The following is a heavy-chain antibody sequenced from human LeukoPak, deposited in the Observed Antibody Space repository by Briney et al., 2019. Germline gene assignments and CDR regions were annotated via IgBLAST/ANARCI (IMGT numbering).Heavy chain of an antibody. CDR1: GGSISNTNYY. D-gene: IGHD1-26*01. V-gene: IGHV4-39*01. CDR3: ARHGGSTGLDPFDF. Sequence: SETLSLTCTVSGGSISNTNYYWGWIRQPPGRGGEWLGSIYKSGTTYYYPSLKSRVTISVDTSKNQFSLRLSSVTAADTAVYYCARHGGSTGLDPFDFWGQGALVTVSS. J-gene: IGHJ4*02. CDR2: IYKSGTT.